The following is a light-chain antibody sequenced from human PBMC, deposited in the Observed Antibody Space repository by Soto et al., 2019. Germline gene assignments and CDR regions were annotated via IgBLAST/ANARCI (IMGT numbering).Light chain of an antibody. CDR3: QQRSNWPPYT. CDR2: DAS. V-gene: IGKV3-11*01. J-gene: IGKJ2*01. Sequence: EIVLTQSPATLSLSPGERATLSCRASQSVSSYLAWYQQKPGQAPRLLIYDASNRATGIPARFSGSGSGTDFPLTISSLEHEDVAVYYCQQRSNWPPYTFGQGTKLEIK. CDR1: QSVSSY.